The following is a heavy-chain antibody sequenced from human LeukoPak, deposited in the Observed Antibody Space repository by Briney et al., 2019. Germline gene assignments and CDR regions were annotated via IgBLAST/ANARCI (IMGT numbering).Heavy chain of an antibody. CDR2: ISYDGSNK. D-gene: IGHD3-22*01. CDR1: GFTSSSYG. V-gene: IGHV3-30*18. CDR3: ANGQYYYDSSGYFDY. Sequence: GRSLRLSCAASGFTSSSYGMHWVRQAPGKGLEWVAVISYDGSNKYYADSVKGRFTISRDNSKNTLYLQMNSLRAEDTAVYYCANGQYYYDSSGYFDYWGQGTLVTVSS. J-gene: IGHJ4*02.